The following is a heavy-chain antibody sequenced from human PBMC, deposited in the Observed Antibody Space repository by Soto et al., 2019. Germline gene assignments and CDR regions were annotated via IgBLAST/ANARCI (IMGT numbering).Heavy chain of an antibody. D-gene: IGHD2-21*02. J-gene: IGHJ5*02. Sequence: GASVKVSCKASGYTFTSYGISWVRQAPGQGLEWMGWISAYNGNTNYAQKLQGRVTMTTDTSTSTAYMELWSLRSDDTAVYYCARDRASVVVTASFNWFDPWGQGTLVTVSS. CDR3: ARDRASVVVTASFNWFDP. V-gene: IGHV1-18*04. CDR2: ISAYNGNT. CDR1: GYTFTSYG.